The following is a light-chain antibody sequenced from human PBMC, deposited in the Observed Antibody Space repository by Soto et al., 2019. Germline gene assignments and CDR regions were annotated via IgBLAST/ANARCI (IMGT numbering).Light chain of an antibody. CDR1: SSDIGSYNH. J-gene: IGLJ2*01. CDR3: QSYDSSLRVYVV. Sequence: QSVLTQPASVSGSPGQSITISCSGTSSDIGSYNHVAWYQQFPGKSPKLMIYAVSDRPPGVSDRFSGSKSGITASLTISGLQTEDEADYYCQSYDSSLRVYVVFGGGTKLTVL. V-gene: IGLV2-14*03. CDR2: AVS.